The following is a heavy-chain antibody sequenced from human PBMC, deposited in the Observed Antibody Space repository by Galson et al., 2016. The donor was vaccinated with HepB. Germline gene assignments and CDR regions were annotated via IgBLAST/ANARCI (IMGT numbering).Heavy chain of an antibody. D-gene: IGHD3-3*01. CDR1: GGSIRSNNW. V-gene: IGHV4-4*02. J-gene: IGHJ5*02. CDR3: ASLSKDYDFWSGYYTYSFDP. Sequence: ETLSLTCAVSGGSIRSNNWWSWVRQPPGKGLEWIGEIHHSGSTNYNPSLKTRVTISVDKSKNQFSLKLSSVTAADTAMYYCASLSKDYDFWSGYYTYSFDPWGQGTLVTVSS. CDR2: IHHSGST.